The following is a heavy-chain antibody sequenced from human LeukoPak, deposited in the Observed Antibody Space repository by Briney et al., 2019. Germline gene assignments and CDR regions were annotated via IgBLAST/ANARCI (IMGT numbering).Heavy chain of an antibody. CDR1: GYTFTGYY. Sequence: ASVKVSCKASGYTFTGYYMHWVRQAPGQGLEWMGWINPNSGGTNYAQKFQGRVTMTRDTSISTAYMELRRLRSDDTAVYYCARAYVWGSYRPLFDYWGQGTLVTVSS. J-gene: IGHJ4*02. CDR3: ARAYVWGSYRPLFDY. CDR2: INPNSGGT. V-gene: IGHV1-2*02. D-gene: IGHD3-16*02.